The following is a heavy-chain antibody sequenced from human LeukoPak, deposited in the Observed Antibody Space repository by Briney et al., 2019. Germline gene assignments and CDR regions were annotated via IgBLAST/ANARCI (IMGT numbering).Heavy chain of an antibody. Sequence: QSGGSLRLSCAASGFTFSSYAMSWVRQAPGKGLEWVSGISGSGGSKYYADSVKGRFTISRDNAKNSLYLQMNSLRAEDTAVYYCARTGGGWFDSYYFDYWGQGTLVTVSS. CDR1: GFTFSSYA. V-gene: IGHV3-23*01. CDR3: ARTGGGWFDSYYFDY. J-gene: IGHJ4*02. D-gene: IGHD6-19*01. CDR2: ISGSGGSK.